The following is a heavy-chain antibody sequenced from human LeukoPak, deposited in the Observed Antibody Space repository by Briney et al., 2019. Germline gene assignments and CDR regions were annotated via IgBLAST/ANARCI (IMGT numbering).Heavy chain of an antibody. CDR3: ARKTDHQTGGDY. Sequence: GGSLRLSCAASGFTFSSYEMNWVRQAPGKGLEWVSYISSSGSTIYYADSVKGRFTISRDNSKNTLYLQMNSLRAEDTAVYYCARKTDHQTGGDYWGQGTLVTVSS. CDR2: ISSSGSTI. V-gene: IGHV3-48*03. D-gene: IGHD1-1*01. J-gene: IGHJ4*02. CDR1: GFTFSSYE.